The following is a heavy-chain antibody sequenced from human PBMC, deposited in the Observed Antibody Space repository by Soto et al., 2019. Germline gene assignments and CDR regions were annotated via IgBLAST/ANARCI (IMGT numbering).Heavy chain of an antibody. D-gene: IGHD3-3*01. J-gene: IGHJ6*02. Sequence: QVQLQESGPGLVKPSETLSLTCTVSGGSISTDYWSWIRQPPGKRLEYIGFIYYGGSTNYNPSLESRVTISPATSKTQFSLKLSSVTAADTAVYYCARGEWFLRGYGMDVWGRGTTVTVS. CDR1: GGSISTDY. CDR2: IYYGGST. V-gene: IGHV4-59*01. CDR3: ARGEWFLRGYGMDV.